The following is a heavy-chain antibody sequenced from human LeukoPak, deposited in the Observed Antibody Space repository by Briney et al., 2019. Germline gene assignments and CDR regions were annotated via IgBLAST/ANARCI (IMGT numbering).Heavy chain of an antibody. D-gene: IGHD2/OR15-2a*01. J-gene: IGHJ4*02. CDR2: IHNDAATT. CDR3: AKGQGGTSFNYCFDY. Sequence: GASLRLSCAASGFGFGAYAMIWVRQAPGKGLEWVSLIHNDAATTYYADSVRGRFTVPRDNSKNTLYLEMNSLRAEDTAVYYCAKGQGGTSFNYCFDYWGQGTPVSVSS. V-gene: IGHV3-23*03. CDR1: GFGFGAYA.